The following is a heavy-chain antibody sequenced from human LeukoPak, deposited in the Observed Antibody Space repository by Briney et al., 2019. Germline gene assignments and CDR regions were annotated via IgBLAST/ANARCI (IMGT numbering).Heavy chain of an antibody. CDR1: GFTFSDPY. D-gene: IGHD6-13*01. Sequence: GGSLRLSCEASGFTFSDPYMSWIRQAPGKGLECLSYISGSGTDINYADSVRGRFTISRDNAKNLLYLQMNDLRLEDTAVYYCARAAYSSTWYSRYFDLWGRGTLVTVSS. CDR2: ISGSGTDI. V-gene: IGHV3-11*04. CDR3: ARAAYSSTWYSRYFDL. J-gene: IGHJ2*01.